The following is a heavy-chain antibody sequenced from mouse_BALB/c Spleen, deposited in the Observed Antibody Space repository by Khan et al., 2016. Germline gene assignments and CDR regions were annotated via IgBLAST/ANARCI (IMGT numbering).Heavy chain of an antibody. D-gene: IGHD2-4*01. CDR1: GFNIKDTY. CDR3: ARSPYDYDEGFAY. V-gene: IGHV14-3*02. CDR2: IDPANGNT. J-gene: IGHJ3*01. Sequence: VQLQQSGAELVKPGASVKLSCTASGFNIKDTYMHWVKQRPEQGLEWIGRIDPANGNTKYDPKFQGKATITADTSSNTAYLQLRSLTSEDTAVYYCARSPYDYDEGFAYWGQGTLVTVSA.